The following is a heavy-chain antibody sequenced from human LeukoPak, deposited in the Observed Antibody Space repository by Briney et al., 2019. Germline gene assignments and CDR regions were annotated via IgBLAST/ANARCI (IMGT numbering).Heavy chain of an antibody. Sequence: GGSLRLSCAASGFTFSSYWMSWVRQAPGKGLEWVANIKQDGSEKYYVDSVKGRFTISRDNAKNSLYLQMNSLRAKDTAVYYCARDSNYYGSGSYYSESDYYFDYWGQGTLVTVSS. CDR2: IKQDGSEK. CDR1: GFTFSSYW. J-gene: IGHJ4*02. D-gene: IGHD3-10*01. CDR3: ARDSNYYGSGSYYSESDYYFDY. V-gene: IGHV3-7*01.